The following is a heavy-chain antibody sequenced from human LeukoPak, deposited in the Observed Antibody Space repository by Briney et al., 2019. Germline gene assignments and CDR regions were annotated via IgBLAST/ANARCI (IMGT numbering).Heavy chain of an antibody. V-gene: IGHV3-48*03. CDR2: ISSSGNTI. CDR1: GFTFSSYD. J-gene: IGHJ4*02. CDR3: ARDLRIVLDY. D-gene: IGHD2-15*01. Sequence: AGGSLRLSCAASGFTFSSYDMNWVRQAPGKGLEWISYISSSGNTIYYADSVKGRFTISRDNAKNSLFLQMNSLRAEDTAVYYCARDLRIVLDYWGQGTLVTVSS.